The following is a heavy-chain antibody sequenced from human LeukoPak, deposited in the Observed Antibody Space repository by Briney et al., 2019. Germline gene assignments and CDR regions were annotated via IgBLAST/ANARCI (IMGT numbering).Heavy chain of an antibody. V-gene: IGHV3-21*01. CDR2: ISTSSIYT. J-gene: IGHJ3*02. CDR3: ARDMEPDAFDI. Sequence: GGSLRLSCTASGFTFSSYSMNWVRQAPGKGLEWVSFISTSSIYTYYADSVKGRFTISRDNAKNSLYLQMNSLRAEDTAIYYCARDMEPDAFDIWGQRTMVTVSS. D-gene: IGHD1-1*01. CDR1: GFTFSSYS.